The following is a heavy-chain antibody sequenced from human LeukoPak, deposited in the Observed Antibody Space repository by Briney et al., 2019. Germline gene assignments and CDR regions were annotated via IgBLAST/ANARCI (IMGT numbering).Heavy chain of an antibody. CDR2: IYYSWRT. CDR1: GDSINNYF. CDR3: AGHHPRNTVDF. D-gene: IGHD2-8*02. V-gene: IGHV4-59*08. J-gene: IGHJ4*02. Sequence: SETLSLTCSVSGDSINNYFWTWIRQPPGKGLEWIGSIYYSWRTNYSPSLKSRVTISVDTSKNQFSLKLSSVTAADTAVYYCAGHHPRNTVDFWGQGTLVTVSS.